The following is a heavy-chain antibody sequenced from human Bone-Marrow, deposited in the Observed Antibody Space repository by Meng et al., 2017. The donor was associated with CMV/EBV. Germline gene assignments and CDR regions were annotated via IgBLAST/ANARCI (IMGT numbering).Heavy chain of an antibody. J-gene: IGHJ6*01. CDR2: ISAYNGNT. D-gene: IGHD6-13*01. V-gene: IGHV1-18*01. CDR1: GYTFTSYG. Sequence: ASVKVSCKASGYTFTSYGISWVRQAPGQGLEWMGWISAYNGNTNYAQKLQGRVTMTTDTSTSTAYMELRSLRSDDTAVYYCAREGSSIPNYYYYYGMDVWGQGTTVTCSS. CDR3: AREGSSIPNYYYYYGMDV.